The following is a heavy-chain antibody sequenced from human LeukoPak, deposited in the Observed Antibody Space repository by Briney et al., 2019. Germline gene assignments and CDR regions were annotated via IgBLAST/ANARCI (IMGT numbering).Heavy chain of an antibody. CDR3: ARDSAANYYDSSGYYLAYFQH. J-gene: IGHJ1*01. D-gene: IGHD3-22*01. V-gene: IGHV1-46*01. CDR1: GYTFTGYY. CDR2: INPSGGST. Sequence: ASVKVSCKASGYTFTGYYMHWVRQAPGQGLEWMGIINPSGGSTSYAQKFQGRVTMTRDMSTSTVYMELSSLRSEDTAVYYCARDSAANYYDSSGYYLAYFQHWGQGTLVTVSS.